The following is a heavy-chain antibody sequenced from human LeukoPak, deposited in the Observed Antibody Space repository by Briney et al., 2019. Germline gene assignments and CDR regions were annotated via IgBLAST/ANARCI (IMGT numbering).Heavy chain of an antibody. V-gene: IGHV4-38-2*02. CDR3: ARDHGRTSDAFDI. J-gene: IGHJ3*02. D-gene: IGHD2-8*01. Sequence: PSETLSLTCTVSGYSISSGYYWGWIRQPPGKGLEWIGSIYHSGSTYYNPSLKSRVTISVDTSKNQFSLKLSSVTAADTAVYYCARDHGRTSDAFDIWGQGTMVTVSS. CDR2: IYHSGST. CDR1: GYSISSGYY.